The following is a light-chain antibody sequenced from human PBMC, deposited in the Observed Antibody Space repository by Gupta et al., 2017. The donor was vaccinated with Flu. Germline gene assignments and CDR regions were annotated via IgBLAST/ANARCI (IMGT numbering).Light chain of an antibody. CDR3: SSYTTSSTLNVV. V-gene: IGLV2-14*01. J-gene: IGLJ2*01. CDR2: EVS. Sequence: TISCTGTRSDVGGYNFVSWYQQHPGKAPKLMIFEVSNRPSGVSNRFSGSKSGSTASLTISGLQAEDEADYYCSSYTTSSTLNVVFGGGTKLTVL. CDR1: RSDVGGYNF.